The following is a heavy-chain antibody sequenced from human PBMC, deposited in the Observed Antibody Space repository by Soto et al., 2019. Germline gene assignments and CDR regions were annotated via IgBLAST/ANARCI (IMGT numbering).Heavy chain of an antibody. CDR3: ARDRDSGSYSNFDY. CDR1: VSSNSAA. V-gene: IGHV6-1*01. CDR2: TYYRSKWYN. J-gene: IGHJ4*02. D-gene: IGHD1-26*01. Sequence: VSSNSAAWNWIRQSPSRGLEWLGRTYYRSKWYNDYAVSVKSRITINPDTSKNQFSLQLNSVTPEDTAVYYCARDRDSGSYSNFDYWGQGTLVTVSS.